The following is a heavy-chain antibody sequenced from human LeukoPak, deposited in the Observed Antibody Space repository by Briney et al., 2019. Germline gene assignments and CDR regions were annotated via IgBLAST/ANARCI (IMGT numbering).Heavy chain of an antibody. CDR2: LLPWYSDT. CDR3: ATLPRAELHY. V-gene: IGHV5-51*06. CDR1: GYTFTSYW. Sequence: ESLKISCKGSGYTFTSYWIGWMRQLPGKGLEWMGLLLPWYSDTKSDPSFQGQLTVSPDNALSTPYLQGTSLKGSDTAMHYCATLPRAELHYWGQGTRVSVSS. D-gene: IGHD5-24*01. J-gene: IGHJ4*02.